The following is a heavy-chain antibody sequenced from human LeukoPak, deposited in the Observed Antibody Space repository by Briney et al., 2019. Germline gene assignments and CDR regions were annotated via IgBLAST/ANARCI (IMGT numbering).Heavy chain of an antibody. CDR2: IYDSGST. V-gene: IGHV4-4*07. CDR3: AREYSISSYSFSYYMDV. J-gene: IGHJ6*03. CDR1: GGSISSYY. Sequence: SETLSLTCSVSGGSISSYYWSWIRQPAGKGLEWIGRIYDSGSTNYNPCLKSRVTMSVDTSKNQFSLKLSSVTAADTAVYYCAREYSISSYSFSYYMDVWGKGTTVTVSS. D-gene: IGHD6-6*01.